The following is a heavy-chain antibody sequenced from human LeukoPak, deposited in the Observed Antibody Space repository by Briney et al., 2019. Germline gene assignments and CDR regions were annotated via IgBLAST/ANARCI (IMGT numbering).Heavy chain of an antibody. J-gene: IGHJ3*02. CDR3: ARDRGPQKGYAFDI. CDR2: TYYSGST. D-gene: IGHD3-10*01. V-gene: IGHV4-59*01. CDR1: GGSISSYY. Sequence: SETLSLTCTVSGGSISSYYWSWIRQPSGKGLEWVGYTYYSGSTNYNPSLKSRVTISVDTSKNQFSLKLSSVTAADTAVYYCARDRGPQKGYAFDIWGQGTMVTVSS.